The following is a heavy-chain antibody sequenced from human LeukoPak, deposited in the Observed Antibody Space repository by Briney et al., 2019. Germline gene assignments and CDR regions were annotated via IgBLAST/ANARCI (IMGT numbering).Heavy chain of an antibody. CDR2: ISYDGGNK. CDR1: GFTFSRYG. D-gene: IGHD3-9*01. Sequence: PGGSLRLSCAVSGFTFSRYGMHWVRQAPGKGPEWVAFISYDGGNKDYVDSVKGRFTVSRDNSRNTLYLQLNSLRPEDTAVYYCAKDRSTYNVLTGYQDYWGQGTLVTVSS. V-gene: IGHV3-30*02. J-gene: IGHJ4*02. CDR3: AKDRSTYNVLTGYQDY.